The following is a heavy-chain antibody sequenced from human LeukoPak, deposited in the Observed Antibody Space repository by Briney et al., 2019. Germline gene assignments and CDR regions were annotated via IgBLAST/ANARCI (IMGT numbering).Heavy chain of an antibody. CDR1: GGSFSGYY. J-gene: IGHJ3*02. Sequence: LKPSDTLSLTCDVYGGSFSGYYWSWIRQPPGKGLEWIGEINHSGSTNYNPSLKSRVAISVDTSKNQFSLNLNSVTAADTAVYYCARGRRGYSGYDPHLGDAFDIWAQGKMVTASS. CDR2: INHSGST. D-gene: IGHD5-12*01. CDR3: ARGRRGYSGYDPHLGDAFDI. V-gene: IGHV4-34*01.